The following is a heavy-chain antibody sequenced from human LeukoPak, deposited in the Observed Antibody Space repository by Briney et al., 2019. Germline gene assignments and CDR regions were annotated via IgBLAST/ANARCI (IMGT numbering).Heavy chain of an antibody. CDR2: IYYSGST. CDR1: GGAISAYY. D-gene: IGHD2-21*02. J-gene: IGHJ4*02. Sequence: SETLSLTCTLSGGAISAYYWSWIRPPPGKGLEWIGYIYYSGSTNYNPSLKSRVTISVDTSKNQFSLKLSSVTAADTAVYYCARGVVTAYFDYWGQGTLVTVSS. CDR3: ARGVVTAYFDY. V-gene: IGHV4-59*01.